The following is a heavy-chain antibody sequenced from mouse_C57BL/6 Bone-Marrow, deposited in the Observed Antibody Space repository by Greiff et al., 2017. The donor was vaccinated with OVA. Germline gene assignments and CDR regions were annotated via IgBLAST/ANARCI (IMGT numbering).Heavy chain of an antibody. CDR1: GYTFTSYW. Sequence: VQLQQPGAELVQPGASVKMSCKASGYTFTSYWITWVTPRPGQGLEWIGDIYPGSGSTNYNEKFKSKATLTVDTSSSTAYMQLSSLTSEDAAVYYCARSITTVVAENYAMDYWGQGTSVTVSS. D-gene: IGHD1-1*01. CDR3: ARSITTVVAENYAMDY. CDR2: IYPGSGST. J-gene: IGHJ4*01. V-gene: IGHV1-55*01.